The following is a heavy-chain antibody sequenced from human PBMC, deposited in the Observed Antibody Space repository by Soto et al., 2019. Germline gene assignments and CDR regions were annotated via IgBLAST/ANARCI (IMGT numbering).Heavy chain of an antibody. CDR3: AKVLTRVLWFVELSGNTQPFDY. CDR2: ISGSGGST. Sequence: EVQLLESGGGLVQPGGSLRLSCAASGFTFSSYAMSWVRQAPGKGLEWVSAISGSGGSTYYADSVKGRFTISRDNSKNPLYLQMNSLRAEDTAVYYCAKVLTRVLWFVELSGNTQPFDYWGQGTLVTVSS. V-gene: IGHV3-23*01. D-gene: IGHD3-10*01. CDR1: GFTFSSYA. J-gene: IGHJ4*02.